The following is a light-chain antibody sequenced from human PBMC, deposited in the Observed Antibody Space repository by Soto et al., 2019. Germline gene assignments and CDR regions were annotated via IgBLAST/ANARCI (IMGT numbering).Light chain of an antibody. J-gene: IGLJ2*01. CDR1: NIGSKS. V-gene: IGLV3-21*04. CDR2: YDS. Sequence: SYVLTQPPSVSVAPGKTARITCGGNNIGSKSVYWYQQKPGQAPVLVIYYDSDRPSGIPERFSGSNSGNTATLTISRVEAGDEADYYCQVWDSSSDRDVVFGGGTKLTVL. CDR3: QVWDSSSDRDVV.